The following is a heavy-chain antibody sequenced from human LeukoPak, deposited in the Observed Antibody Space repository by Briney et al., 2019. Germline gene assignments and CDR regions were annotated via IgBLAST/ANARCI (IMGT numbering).Heavy chain of an antibody. Sequence: ASVKVSFKASGYPFTDCYMHWVRQAPGQGLEWMGWINPNRGGTDYAQKFQGRVTMTRDTSISTAYMELSRLRYDDTAVYYCASGYRFRNWGQGTLVTVSS. J-gene: IGHJ4*02. CDR2: INPNRGGT. CDR1: GYPFTDCY. D-gene: IGHD5-18*01. V-gene: IGHV1-2*02. CDR3: ASGYRFRN.